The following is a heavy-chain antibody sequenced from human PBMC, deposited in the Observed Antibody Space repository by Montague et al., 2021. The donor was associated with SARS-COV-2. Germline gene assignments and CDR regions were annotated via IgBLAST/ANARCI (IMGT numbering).Heavy chain of an antibody. J-gene: IGHJ4*02. Sequence: SLRLSCAVSGSGFMLSNNWMSWVRQAPGKGLEWVANIKHDNSEKYYVDSVKGRFTISRDNAKKSLYLQMNSLRVEDTAVYYCAGKNAFRYWGPGTLVTVS. V-gene: IGHV3-7*01. D-gene: IGHD2-2*01. CDR1: GFMLSNNW. CDR3: AGKNAFRY. CDR2: IKHDNSEK.